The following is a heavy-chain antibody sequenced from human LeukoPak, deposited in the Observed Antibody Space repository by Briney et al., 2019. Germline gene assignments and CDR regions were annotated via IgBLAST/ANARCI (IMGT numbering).Heavy chain of an antibody. V-gene: IGHV4-59*01. J-gene: IGHJ3*02. D-gene: IGHD3-22*01. CDR1: GGSISSYY. CDR3: ARRNYYDSSAHVFDI. Sequence: SETLSLTCTVSGGSISSYYWSWIRQPPGKGLEWIGYIYYSGSTNYNPSLKSRVTISVDTSKNQFSLKLSSVTAADTAVYYCARRNYYDSSAHVFDIWGQGTMVTVSS. CDR2: IYYSGST.